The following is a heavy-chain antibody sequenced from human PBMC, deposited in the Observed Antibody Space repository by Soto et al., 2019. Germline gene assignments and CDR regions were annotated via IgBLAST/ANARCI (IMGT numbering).Heavy chain of an antibody. Sequence: GASVKVSCKASGGTFSIYSISWVRQAPGQGPEWMGGITPIFGTANYAQKFQGRVTITADESTSTAYMELSSLRSEDTAVYYCASRITIFGVVIPSYYYYGMDVWGQGTTVTVSS. CDR3: ASRITIFGVVIPSYYYYGMDV. D-gene: IGHD3-3*01. CDR1: GGTFSIYS. V-gene: IGHV1-69*13. CDR2: ITPIFGTA. J-gene: IGHJ6*02.